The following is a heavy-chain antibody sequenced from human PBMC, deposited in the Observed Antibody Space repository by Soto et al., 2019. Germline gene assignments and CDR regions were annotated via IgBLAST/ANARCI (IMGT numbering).Heavy chain of an antibody. V-gene: IGHV1-3*01. CDR2: INAGNGNT. Sequence: QVQIVQSGAEVKKPGASVKVSCKASGYTFTSYAMHWVRQAPGQRLEWMGWINAGNGNTKYSQKFQGRVTITRDTSASTAYMELSSLRSEDTAVYYCAREGGDIVVVPAAFSSDYWGQGTLVTVSS. CDR3: AREGGDIVVVPAAFSSDY. CDR1: GYTFTSYA. J-gene: IGHJ4*02. D-gene: IGHD2-2*01.